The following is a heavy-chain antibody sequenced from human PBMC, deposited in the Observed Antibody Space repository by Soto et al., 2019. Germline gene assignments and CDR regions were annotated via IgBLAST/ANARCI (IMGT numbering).Heavy chain of an antibody. CDR2: IIPILGIA. CDR1: GGTFSSYT. Sequence: GASVKVSCKASGGTFSSYTISWVRQAPGQGLEWMGRIIPILGIANYAQKFQGRVTITADKSTSTAYMELSSLRSEDTAVYYCARVGQLVTPYFDYWGQGTLVTVSS. J-gene: IGHJ4*02. V-gene: IGHV1-69*02. CDR3: ARVGQLVTPYFDY. D-gene: IGHD6-6*01.